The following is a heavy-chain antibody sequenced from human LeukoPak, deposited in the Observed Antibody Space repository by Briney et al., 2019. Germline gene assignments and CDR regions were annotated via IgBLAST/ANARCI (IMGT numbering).Heavy chain of an antibody. CDR3: ARGYDYVGNIDS. J-gene: IGHJ4*02. V-gene: IGHV3-73*01. CDR2: IRSKPNNYAT. D-gene: IGHD3-16*01. CDR1: GFDFSASA. Sequence: GGSLRLSCGASGFDFSASAMHWVRQAPGKGLEWVGRIRSKPNNYATAVIVSVRARFTIARDDSKNTAYLQMNNVQTEDTALYYCARGYDYVGNIDSWGQGTLVIVSS.